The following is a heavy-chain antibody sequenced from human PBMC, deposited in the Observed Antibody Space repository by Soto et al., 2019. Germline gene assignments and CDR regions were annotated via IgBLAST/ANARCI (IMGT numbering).Heavy chain of an antibody. CDR3: ASDSGKGAYFDY. J-gene: IGHJ4*01. CDR2: IRNKANSYTT. Sequence: EVQLVESGGGLVQPGGSQRLSCAASGFTFSDHYMDWVRQAPGKGLEWVGRIRNKANSYTTDYAASVKGRFTISRDDSKDSLCRQMNSLKTEDTAIYYCASDSGKGAYFDYWGHGTLATVSS. D-gene: IGHD1-26*01. V-gene: IGHV3-72*01. CDR1: GFTFSDHY.